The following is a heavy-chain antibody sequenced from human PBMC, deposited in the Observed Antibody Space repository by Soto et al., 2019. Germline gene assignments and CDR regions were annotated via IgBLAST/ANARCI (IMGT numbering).Heavy chain of an antibody. Sequence: QITLKKSGPTLVKPTQTLTLTCSLSGFSVTTSGVGVAWIRQPPGKALELLALIYWDNARYYSPSLRSRLTITKDTSKSQVTLTMTTMGPMDAATYYCAHSRIYGADWYRGVFDYWGHGTVVTVSS. CDR2: IYWDNAR. J-gene: IGHJ4*01. CDR3: AHSRIYGADWYRGVFDY. V-gene: IGHV2-5*02. D-gene: IGHD3-9*01. CDR1: GFSVTTSGVG.